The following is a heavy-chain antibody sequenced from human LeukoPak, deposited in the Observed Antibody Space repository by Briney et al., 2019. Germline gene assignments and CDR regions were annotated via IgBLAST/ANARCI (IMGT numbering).Heavy chain of an antibody. CDR3: ARDGNWRLDY. CDR1: GFTFCDYY. D-gene: IGHD4-23*01. V-gene: IGHV3-11*06. CDR2: ISSSSSYT. J-gene: IGHJ4*02. Sequence: GGSLRLSCAASGFTFCDYYKSWLRQAPGRGLEGVSYISSSSSYTNYADCVKGRFTISRDNAKNSLYLEMNSLRGEDTAMCYCARDGNWRLDYWGQGTLVTGSS.